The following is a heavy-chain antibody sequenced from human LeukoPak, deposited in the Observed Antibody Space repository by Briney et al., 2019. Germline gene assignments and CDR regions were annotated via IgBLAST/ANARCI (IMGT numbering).Heavy chain of an antibody. V-gene: IGHV3-48*03. D-gene: IGHD3-10*02. J-gene: IGHJ6*01. CDR1: GFTFSIYE. CDR3: TELGITRIGGV. CDR2: ISSSGSTI. Sequence: GGSLRLSCAASGFTFSIYEMNWVRQAPGKGLEWVSYISSSGSTIYYADSVKGRFTISRDNAKNSLYLQMNSLRAEDTAVYYFTELGITRIGGVWGKGTTVTISS.